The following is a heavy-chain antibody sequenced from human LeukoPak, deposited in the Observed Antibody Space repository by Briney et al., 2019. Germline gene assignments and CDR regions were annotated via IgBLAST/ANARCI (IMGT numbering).Heavy chain of an antibody. CDR2: MNPNNGGT. Sequence: WASVKVSCKASGYTFTIYDINWVRQAPGQGLEWVGWMNPNNGGTVYAQKFQGRVTMTRDTSTGTLYMELNSLRSEDTAVYYCARGAMFGVTPRGYGMDVWGQGTTVTVSS. J-gene: IGHJ6*02. V-gene: IGHV1-8*01. CDR3: ARGAMFGVTPRGYGMDV. CDR1: GYTFTIYD. D-gene: IGHD3-3*01.